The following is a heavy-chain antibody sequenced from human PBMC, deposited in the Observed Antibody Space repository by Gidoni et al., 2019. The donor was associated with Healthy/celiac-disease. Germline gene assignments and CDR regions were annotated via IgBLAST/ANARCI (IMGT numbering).Heavy chain of an antibody. Sequence: QVTLKESGPVLVKPTETLTLTCTVSGFSLSNARMGVSWIRQPPGKALEWLAHIFSNDEKSYSTSLKSRLTISKDTSKSQVVLTMTNMDPVDTATYYCARTSVGGVGDYDFWSGYPRNWFDPWGQGTLVTVSS. CDR1: GFSLSNARMG. CDR2: IFSNDEK. CDR3: ARTSVGGVGDYDFWSGYPRNWFDP. D-gene: IGHD3-3*01. J-gene: IGHJ5*02. V-gene: IGHV2-26*01.